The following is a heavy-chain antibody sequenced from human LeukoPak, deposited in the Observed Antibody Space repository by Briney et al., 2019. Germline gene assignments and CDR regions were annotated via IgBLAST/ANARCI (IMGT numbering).Heavy chain of an antibody. CDR3: ARDGRHGDYEDYFDY. CDR1: GFTFSSYS. D-gene: IGHD4-17*01. V-gene: IGHV3-21*01. Sequence: PGGSLRLSCAASGFTFSSYSMNWVRQAPGKGLEWVSSISSSSSYIYYADSVKGRFTISRDNAKNSLYLQMNSLRAEDTAVYYCARDGRHGDYEDYFDYWGQGTLVTVSS. J-gene: IGHJ4*02. CDR2: ISSSSSYI.